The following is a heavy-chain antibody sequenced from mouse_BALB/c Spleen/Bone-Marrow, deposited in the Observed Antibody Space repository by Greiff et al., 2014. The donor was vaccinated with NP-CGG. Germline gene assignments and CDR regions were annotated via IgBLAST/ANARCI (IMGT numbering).Heavy chain of an antibody. J-gene: IGHJ3*01. Sequence: VMLVESGAELVRPGTSVTVSCKASGYAFTNYLIEWVKQRPGQGLEWIGVINPGSGGINYNEKFRARATLTADKSSSIVFMKLSSLTSDDSAVYFCARELGRGFAYWGQGTLVTVSA. V-gene: IGHV1-54*01. CDR3: ARELGRGFAY. D-gene: IGHD4-1*01. CDR2: INPGSGGI. CDR1: GYAFTNYL.